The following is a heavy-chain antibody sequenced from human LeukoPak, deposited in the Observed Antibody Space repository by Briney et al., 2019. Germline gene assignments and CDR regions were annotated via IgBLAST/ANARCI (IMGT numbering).Heavy chain of an antibody. D-gene: IGHD5-24*01. J-gene: IGHJ4*02. CDR1: GFAFGNYA. V-gene: IGHV3-23*01. Sequence: PGGSLRLSCAGSGFAFGNYAMSWVRQAPGKGLEWVSAISGIGGSTYYADSVKGRFTISRDSSKNTLHLQMNSLRAEDTAVYYCAAGMAYIDYWGQGTLVTVSS. CDR3: AAGMAYIDY. CDR2: ISGIGGST.